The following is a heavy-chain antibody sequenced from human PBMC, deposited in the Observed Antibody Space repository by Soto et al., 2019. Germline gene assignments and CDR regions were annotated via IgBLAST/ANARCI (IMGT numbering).Heavy chain of an antibody. Sequence: TLSRTCSVSGGSINSRSYYWGWIRQPPGKGLEWIGSINYSGNTFYNPSLKSRVTISVDTSKNQFSLKLNSVAAADTAVYYCARHADLDYWGQGILVTVSS. V-gene: IGHV4-39*01. J-gene: IGHJ4*02. CDR3: ARHADLDY. CDR1: GGSINSRSYY. CDR2: INYSGNT.